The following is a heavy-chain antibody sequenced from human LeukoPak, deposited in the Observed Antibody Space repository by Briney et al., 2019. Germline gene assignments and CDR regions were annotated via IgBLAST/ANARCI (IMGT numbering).Heavy chain of an antibody. CDR1: GFTFSSYA. CDR2: IRSKAYGGTT. D-gene: IGHD2-2*01. J-gene: IGHJ4*02. Sequence: GGSLRLSCAASGFTFSSYAMSWVRQAPGKGLEWVGFIRSKAYGGTTEYAASVKGRFTISRDDSKSIAYLQMSSLKTEDTAVYYCTRETVVVPAAISGFDYWGQGTLVTVSS. V-gene: IGHV3-49*04. CDR3: TRETVVVPAAISGFDY.